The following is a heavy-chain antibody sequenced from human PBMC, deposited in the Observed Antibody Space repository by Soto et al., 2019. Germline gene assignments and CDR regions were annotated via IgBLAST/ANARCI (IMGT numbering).Heavy chain of an antibody. D-gene: IGHD1-1*01. J-gene: IGHJ4*02. CDR1: GFTFSSYS. V-gene: IGHV3-21*01. CDR3: ARDPERLRTGTFDY. Sequence: EVQLVESGGGLVKPGGSLRLSCAASGFTFSSYSMNWVRQAPGKGLEWVSSISSSSSYIYYADSVKGRFTISRDNAKNSLYLQMNSLRAEDTAVYYCARDPERLRTGTFDYWGQGTLVTVSS. CDR2: ISSSSSYI.